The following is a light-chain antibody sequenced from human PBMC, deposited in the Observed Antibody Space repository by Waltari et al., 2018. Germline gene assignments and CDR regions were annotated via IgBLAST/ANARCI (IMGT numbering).Light chain of an antibody. CDR1: RSDVGGFNY. V-gene: IGLV2-14*01. Sequence: QSALSQPASVSGSPGQSITISCTGARSDVGGFNYVSWYQQNPGKAPKPLIFEATKRPSGVSIRFSGSTSGNTASLTISGLQAEDEADYYCSSYASSNFLVFGGGTKVTVL. CDR3: SSYASSNFLV. CDR2: EAT. J-gene: IGLJ3*02.